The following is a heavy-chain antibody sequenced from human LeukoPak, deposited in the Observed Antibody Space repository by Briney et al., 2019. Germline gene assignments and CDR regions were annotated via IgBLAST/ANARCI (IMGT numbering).Heavy chain of an antibody. CDR1: GFTFTTYA. CDR2: ISASGTA. J-gene: IGHJ3*02. D-gene: IGHD1-14*01. V-gene: IGHV3-23*01. Sequence: GGSLRLSCAASGFTFTTYAMTWVPQAPGKGLEWGSVISASGTAHYADSMKGRFTISRDNSKNTLYLQMNSLRAEDTAVYYCAKLTRNDAFDIWGQGIMVIVSS. CDR3: AKLTRNDAFDI.